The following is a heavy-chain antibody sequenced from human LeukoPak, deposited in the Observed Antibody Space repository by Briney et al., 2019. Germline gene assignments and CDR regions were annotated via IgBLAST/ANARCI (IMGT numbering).Heavy chain of an antibody. D-gene: IGHD4-17*01. CDR3: ARDRVSGLSGDPHEEFDL. Sequence: SETLSLTCTVSGGSISSSSYYWGWLRQPPGMGLEWIGCIYYSGSTYYNPSLKSRFTLSVATAKNPFSLRLISVTATDTAFCVSARDRVSGLSGDPHEEFDLWGRGTLVTVSS. CDR1: GGSISSSSYY. J-gene: IGHJ2*01. V-gene: IGHV4-39*07. CDR2: IYYSGST.